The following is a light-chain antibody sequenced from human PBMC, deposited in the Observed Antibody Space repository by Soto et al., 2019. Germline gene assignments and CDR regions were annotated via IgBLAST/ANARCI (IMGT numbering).Light chain of an antibody. CDR3: QHYNSYSEA. CDR2: KAS. Sequence: DIQMTQSPSTLSGSVGDRVTITCRASQTISSWLAWYQQKPGKAPKLLIYKASTSKSGVPSRFSGSGSGTEFTLTIRSLQPDDFATYYCQHYNSYSEAFGQGTKVELK. J-gene: IGKJ1*01. V-gene: IGKV1-5*03. CDR1: QTISSW.